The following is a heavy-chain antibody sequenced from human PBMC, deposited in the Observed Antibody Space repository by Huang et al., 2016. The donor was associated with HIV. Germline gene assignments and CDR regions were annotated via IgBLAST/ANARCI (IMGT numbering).Heavy chain of an antibody. V-gene: IGHV1-8*03. J-gene: IGHJ5*02. CDR1: GYTFTRYA. D-gene: IGHD1-26*01. CDR3: ARGGGSHWLGRFDP. CDR2: MNGNSGNT. Sequence: QVQLVQSGAEVKKPGASVKVSCKASGYTFTRYALNWVRQAPVQGLAWMGWMNGNSGNTGYAQNFQGRLTVTRDTSIGAADMELSSLEPADTAVYYCARGGGSHWLGRFDPWGQGTLVTVFS.